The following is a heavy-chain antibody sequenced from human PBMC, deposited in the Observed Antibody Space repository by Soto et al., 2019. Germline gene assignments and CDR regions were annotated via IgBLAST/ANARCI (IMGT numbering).Heavy chain of an antibody. CDR2: ISYDGSNK. V-gene: IGHV3-30*09. CDR1: GFTFSSYA. J-gene: IGHJ4*02. CDR3: ARDRSMIVVVPGY. Sequence: QVQLVESGGGVVQPGRSLRLSCAASGFTFSSYAMHWVRQAPGKGLEWVSFISYDGSNKFYADSVKGRFAISRDNSKNTVYLQMNSLRAEDTGVYYCARDRSMIVVVPGYWGQGTLVTVSS. D-gene: IGHD3-22*01.